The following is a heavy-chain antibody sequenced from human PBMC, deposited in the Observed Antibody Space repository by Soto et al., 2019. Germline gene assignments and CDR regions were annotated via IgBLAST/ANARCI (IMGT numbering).Heavy chain of an antibody. D-gene: IGHD2-15*01. Sequence: PGGSLRLSGAAYGFTFSRGSRNWVRHSPGKGLQWVSSVSSSSSYIYYADSVKGRFTISRDNAKNSLYLQMNSLRAEDTAVYYCARDLLRISWGQGTLVADSS. J-gene: IGHJ5*02. CDR3: ARDLLRIS. CDR1: GFTFSRGS. V-gene: IGHV3-21*01. CDR2: VSSSSSYI.